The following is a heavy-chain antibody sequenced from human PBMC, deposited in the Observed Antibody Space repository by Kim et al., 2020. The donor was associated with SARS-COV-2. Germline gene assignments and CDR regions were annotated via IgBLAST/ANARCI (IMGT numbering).Heavy chain of an antibody. D-gene: IGHD4-17*01. Sequence: ASVKVSCKASGYTFTSYGVSWVRQAPGQGLEWMGWISAYNGNTNYAQKLQGRVTMTTDTSTSTAYMELRSLRSDDTAVYYCARATRPGYYYGMDVWGQGTTVTVSS. V-gene: IGHV1-18*01. CDR3: ARATRPGYYYGMDV. CDR2: ISAYNGNT. J-gene: IGHJ6*02. CDR1: GYTFTSYG.